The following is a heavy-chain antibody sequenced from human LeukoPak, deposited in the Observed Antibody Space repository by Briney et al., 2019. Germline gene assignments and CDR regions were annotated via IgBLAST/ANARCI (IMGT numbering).Heavy chain of an antibody. V-gene: IGHV3-7*01. D-gene: IGHD3-10*01. CDR2: IKEDGGER. Sequence: GGSLRLSCAASGFTFSSYWMTWVRQAPGKGLEWVANIKEDGGERYYVDSVKGRFTIFRDNSKKSLHLEMNSLRADDTAVYYCAREGITHAFDMWGQGTMVTVSS. CDR1: GFTFSSYW. CDR3: AREGITHAFDM. J-gene: IGHJ3*02.